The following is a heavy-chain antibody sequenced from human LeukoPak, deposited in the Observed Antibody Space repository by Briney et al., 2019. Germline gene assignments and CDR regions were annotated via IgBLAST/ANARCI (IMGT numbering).Heavy chain of an antibody. CDR2: INHSGST. D-gene: IGHD5-18*01. CDR3: ARTRGTGIQLWSD. CDR1: GGSFSGYY. Sequence: ASETLCLTCAVYGGSFSGYYWSWIRQPPGKGLEWIGEINHSGSTNYNPSLKSRVTISVDTSKNQFSLKLSSVTAADTAVYYCARTRGTGIQLWSDWGQGTLVTVSS. V-gene: IGHV4-34*01. J-gene: IGHJ4*02.